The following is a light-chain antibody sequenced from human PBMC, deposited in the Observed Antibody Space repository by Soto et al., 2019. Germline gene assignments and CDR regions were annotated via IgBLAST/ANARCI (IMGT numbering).Light chain of an antibody. V-gene: IGLV2-14*01. CDR2: EVS. CDR1: SSDVRGYNY. Sequence: QSVLIQPASVSGSPGQSITISCTGTSSDVRGYNYVSWYQQDPGKAPKLMIYEVSNRPSGVSNRFSGSKSGNTASLTISGPQAEDEADYYCSSYTSSSTPYVFGTGTKVTVL. CDR3: SSYTSSSTPYV. J-gene: IGLJ1*01.